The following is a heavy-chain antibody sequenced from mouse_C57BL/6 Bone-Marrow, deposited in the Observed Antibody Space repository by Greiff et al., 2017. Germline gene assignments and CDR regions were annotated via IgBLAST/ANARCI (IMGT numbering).Heavy chain of an antibody. CDR3: VRQLLRRGYAMDY. CDR2: IRSKSNNYAT. Sequence: EVHLVESGGGLVQPKGSLKLSCAASGFSFNTYAMNWVRQAPGKGLEWVARIRSKSNNYATYYADSVKDRFTISRDDSESMLYLQMNNLKTEDTAMYYCVRQLLRRGYAMDYWGQGTSVTVSS. V-gene: IGHV10-1*01. CDR1: GFSFNTYA. J-gene: IGHJ4*01. D-gene: IGHD1-1*01.